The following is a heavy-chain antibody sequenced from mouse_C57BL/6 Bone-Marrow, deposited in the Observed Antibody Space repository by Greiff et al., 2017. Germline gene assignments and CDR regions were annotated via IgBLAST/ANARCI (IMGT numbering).Heavy chain of an antibody. CDR2: IDPENGDT. V-gene: IGHV14-4*01. Sequence: EVQLQQSGAELVRPGASVKLSCTASGFNIKDDYMHWVKQRPEQGLEWIGWIDPENGDTEYASKFQGKATITADTSSNTAYLQLSSLTSEDTAVYYCTTCFITTVVWAMDYWGQGTSVTVSS. D-gene: IGHD1-1*01. J-gene: IGHJ4*01. CDR3: TTCFITTVVWAMDY. CDR1: GFNIKDDY.